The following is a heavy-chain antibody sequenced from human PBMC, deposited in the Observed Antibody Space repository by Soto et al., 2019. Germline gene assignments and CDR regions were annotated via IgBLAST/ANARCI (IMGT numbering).Heavy chain of an antibody. Sequence: ASVKVSCKASGYTFTSYGISWVRQAPGQGLEWMGWISAYNGNTNYAQKLQGRVTMTTDTSTSTAYMELRSLRSDDTAVYYCASDIRGTGFTHFQHWGQGTLVTVSS. CDR3: ASDIRGTGFTHFQH. CDR1: GYTFTSYG. V-gene: IGHV1-18*01. CDR2: ISAYNGNT. D-gene: IGHD2-15*01. J-gene: IGHJ1*01.